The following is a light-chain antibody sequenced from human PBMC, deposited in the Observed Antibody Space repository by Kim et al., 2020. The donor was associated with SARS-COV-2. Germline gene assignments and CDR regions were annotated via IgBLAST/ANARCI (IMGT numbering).Light chain of an antibody. J-gene: IGKJ2*01. CDR3: QHYNNRPPGT. CDR2: DAS. Sequence: EIVMTQSPATLSVSPGERATLSCRASQSVSNNLAWYQQKPGQAPRLLIYDASTRATGIPARFSGSGSGTEFTLTISSLQSEDLALYYCQHYNNRPPGTFGQGTKLEI. CDR1: QSVSNN. V-gene: IGKV3-15*01.